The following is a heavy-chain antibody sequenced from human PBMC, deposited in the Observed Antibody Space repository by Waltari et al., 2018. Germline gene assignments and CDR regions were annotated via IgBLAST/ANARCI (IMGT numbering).Heavy chain of an antibody. CDR3: ASGIAAAGTRGNEWFDP. D-gene: IGHD6-13*01. V-gene: IGHV4-59*01. CDR2: IYYSGST. Sequence: QVQLQESGPGLVKPSETLSLTCTVSGGSISSYYWSWIRQPPGKGLEWIGYIYYSGSTNYNPSLKSRVTISVDTSKNQFSLKLSSVTAADTAVYYCASGIAAAGTRGNEWFDPWGQGTLVTVSS. CDR1: GGSISSYY. J-gene: IGHJ5*02.